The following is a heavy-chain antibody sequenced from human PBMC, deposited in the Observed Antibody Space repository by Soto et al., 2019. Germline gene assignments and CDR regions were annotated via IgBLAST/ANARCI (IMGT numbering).Heavy chain of an antibody. D-gene: IGHD2-15*01. Sequence: EVQLVESGGGLVQPGGSLRLSCAASGFTFSSYWMSWVRQAPGKGLEWVANIKPDGSEKSYVDSVKGRVTISRDNANNSLYLQMNSLRADDSAVYYWAREDKNTFDIWGQGTVVTVSS. CDR2: IKPDGSEK. CDR1: GFTFSSYW. CDR3: AREDKNTFDI. V-gene: IGHV3-7*01. J-gene: IGHJ3*02.